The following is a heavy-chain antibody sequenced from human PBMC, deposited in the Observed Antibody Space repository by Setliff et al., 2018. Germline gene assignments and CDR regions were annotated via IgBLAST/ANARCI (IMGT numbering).Heavy chain of an antibody. D-gene: IGHD5-18*01. CDR1: GGTFSTYA. CDR2: IISMFGTT. CDR3: AREGVDTRSSTDYRYYMDV. J-gene: IGHJ6*03. Sequence: SVKVSCKASGGTFSTYAISWVRQAPGQGLEWMGGIISMFGTTNYAQKFQGRVTITTDKSTSTAYMELSSLRTEDTAVYYCAREGVDTRSSTDYRYYMDVWGKGTTVTVSS. V-gene: IGHV1-69*05.